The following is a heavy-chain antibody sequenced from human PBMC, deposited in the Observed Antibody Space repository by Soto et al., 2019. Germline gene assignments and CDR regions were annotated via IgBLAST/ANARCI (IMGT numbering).Heavy chain of an antibody. CDR1: GFTFTSSA. CDR2: IVVGSGNT. V-gene: IGHV1-58*01. CDR3: AAVNPTYYYDSSGRVLYYFDY. Sequence: VASVKVSCKASGFTFTSSAVQWVRQARGQRLEWIGWIVVGSGNTNYAQKFQERVTITRDMSTSTAYMELSSLRSEDTAVYYCAAVNPTYYYDSSGRVLYYFDYWGQGTLVTVSS. D-gene: IGHD3-22*01. J-gene: IGHJ4*02.